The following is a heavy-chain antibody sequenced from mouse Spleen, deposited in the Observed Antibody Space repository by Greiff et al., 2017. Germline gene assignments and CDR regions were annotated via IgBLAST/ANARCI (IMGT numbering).Heavy chain of an antibody. CDR2: IDPSDSYT. V-gene: IGHV1-69*01. CDR3: ASRGYVD. D-gene: IGHD1-2*01. CDR1: GYTFTSYW. Sequence: QVQLQQPGAELVMPGASVKLSCKASGYTFTSYWMHWVKQRPGQGLEWIGEIDPSDSYTNYNQKFKGKATLTVDKSSSTAYMQLSSLTSEDAAVYDCASRGYVDWGQGTTLTVSS. J-gene: IGHJ2*01.